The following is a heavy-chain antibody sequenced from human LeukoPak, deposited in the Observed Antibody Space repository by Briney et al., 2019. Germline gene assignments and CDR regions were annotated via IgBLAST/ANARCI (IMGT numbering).Heavy chain of an antibody. CDR3: ARDGLVGPFSY. D-gene: IGHD1-26*01. Sequence: GGSLRLSCAASGLAVSSNYMSWVRQAPGKGLEWVSVIYSGGSTYYADSVKGRFTISRDNSKNTLYLQMNSLRAEDTAVYYCARDGLVGPFSYWGQGTLVTVSS. J-gene: IGHJ4*02. CDR1: GLAVSSNY. V-gene: IGHV3-66*01. CDR2: IYSGGST.